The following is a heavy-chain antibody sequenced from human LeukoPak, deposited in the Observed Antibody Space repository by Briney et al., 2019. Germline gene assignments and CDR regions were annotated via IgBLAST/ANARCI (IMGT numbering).Heavy chain of an antibody. CDR3: AKEEILPGARSYFDY. CDR1: GFTFSSYS. CDR2: ISSSSSYI. V-gene: IGHV3-21*01. Sequence: PGGSLRLSCAASGFTFSSYSMNWVRQAPGKGLEWVSSISSSSSYIYYADSVKGRFTISRDNAKNSLYLQMNSLRAEDTAVYYCAKEEILPGARSYFDYWGQGTLVTVSS. D-gene: IGHD1-14*01. J-gene: IGHJ4*02.